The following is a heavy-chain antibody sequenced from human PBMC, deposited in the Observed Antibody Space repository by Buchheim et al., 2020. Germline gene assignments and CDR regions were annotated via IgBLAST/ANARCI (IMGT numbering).Heavy chain of an antibody. Sequence: EVQLLESGGGLVQPGGSLRLSCAASGFTFSSYAMSWVRQAPGKGLEWVSPIRGSGGSTYYADSVKDRFTISCDNPKNTLYLQMNSLRAEDTAVYYCAKWNSGSYQFDYWGQGTL. V-gene: IGHV3-23*01. CDR1: GFTFSSYA. D-gene: IGHD1-26*01. CDR3: AKWNSGSYQFDY. CDR2: IRGSGGST. J-gene: IGHJ4*02.